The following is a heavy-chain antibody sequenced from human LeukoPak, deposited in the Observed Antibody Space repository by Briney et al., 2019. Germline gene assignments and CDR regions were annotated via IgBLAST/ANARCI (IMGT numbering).Heavy chain of an antibody. Sequence: GGSLRLSGAASGFTFSSYWMHWVRQAPGKGLEWVSRINADEIGTTYADSVKGRFTISRDNAKNTLYLQMNSLRAEDTAVYYCTRSNYYGSGSYAFDIWGQGTMVTVSS. V-gene: IGHV3-74*01. J-gene: IGHJ3*02. CDR1: GFTFSSYW. CDR3: TRSNYYGSGSYAFDI. CDR2: INADEIGT. D-gene: IGHD3-10*01.